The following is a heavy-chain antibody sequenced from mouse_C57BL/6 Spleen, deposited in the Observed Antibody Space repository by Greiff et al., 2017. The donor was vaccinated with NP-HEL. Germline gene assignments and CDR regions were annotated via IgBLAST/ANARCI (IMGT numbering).Heavy chain of an antibody. J-gene: IGHJ4*01. CDR2: ISSGSSTI. CDR3: ARGGLRPHYYAMDY. Sequence: EVKVVESGGGLVKPGGSLKLSCAASGFTFSDYGMHWVRQAPEKGLEWVAYISSGSSTIYYADTVKGRFTISRDNAKNTLFLQMTSLRSEDTAMYYCARGGLRPHYYAMDYWGQGTSVTVSS. D-gene: IGHD3-2*02. CDR1: GFTFSDYG. V-gene: IGHV5-17*01.